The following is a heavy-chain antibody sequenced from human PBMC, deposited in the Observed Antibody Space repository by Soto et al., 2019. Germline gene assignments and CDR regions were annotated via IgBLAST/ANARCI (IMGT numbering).Heavy chain of an antibody. V-gene: IGHV3-15*01. Sequence: LRLSCAASGFTFNDAWMTWVRQAPGKGLEWVGRIKTKTDGGTTDYAAPVKGRFTISRDDSKNTVYLQMNSLKIEDTGVYYCTTERCTGTNCYVKNAFDSWGQGTMVTVSS. CDR3: TTERCTGTNCYVKNAFDS. CDR2: IKTKTDGGTT. CDR1: GFTFNDAW. J-gene: IGHJ3*02. D-gene: IGHD2-2*01.